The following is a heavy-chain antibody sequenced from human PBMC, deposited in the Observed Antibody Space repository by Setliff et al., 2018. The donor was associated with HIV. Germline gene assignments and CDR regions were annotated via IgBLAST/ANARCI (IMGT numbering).Heavy chain of an antibody. J-gene: IGHJ4*02. CDR1: GYSISSVYY. CDR3: ARVPHRVVGTTTLLYHFDY. Sequence: PQTLSLTCAVSGYSISSVYYWARIRQHPGKGLDWIGTIHHSATTYYNPSLKSRVTISVATTTNQVSLQVNSVTAVDTAVYYCARVPHRVVGTTTLLYHFDYWGLGTLVTVSS. V-gene: IGHV4-38-2*01. CDR2: IHHSATT. D-gene: IGHD1-26*01.